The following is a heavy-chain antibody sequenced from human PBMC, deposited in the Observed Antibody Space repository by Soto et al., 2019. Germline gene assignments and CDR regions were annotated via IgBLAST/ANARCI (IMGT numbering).Heavy chain of an antibody. V-gene: IGHV4-39*07. J-gene: IGHJ6*02. Sequence: SETLSLTCTVSGGSISSSSYYWGWIRQTPGKGLEWIGSIYYSGSTYYNPSLKSRVTISVDTSKNQFSLKLSSVTAADTAVYYCARDHALTINYYYYGMDVWGQGTTVTVSS. CDR1: GGSISSSSYY. CDR3: ARDHALTINYYYYGMDV. CDR2: IYYSGST. D-gene: IGHD5-12*01.